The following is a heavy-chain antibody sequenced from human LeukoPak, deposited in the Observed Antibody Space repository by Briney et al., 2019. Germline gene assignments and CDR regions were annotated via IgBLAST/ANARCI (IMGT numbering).Heavy chain of an antibody. CDR2: ISGDGSST. CDR3: ARASGAGYDY. J-gene: IGHJ4*02. D-gene: IGHD3-9*01. CDR1: RFTFSSYW. Sequence: GGSLRLSCAASRFTFSSYWMHWVRQAPGKGLVWVSRISGDGSSTTYADSAKGRFTISRDNAKNTLYLQINSLRADDTAVYYCARASGAGYDYWGQGTLVTVSS. V-gene: IGHV3-74*01.